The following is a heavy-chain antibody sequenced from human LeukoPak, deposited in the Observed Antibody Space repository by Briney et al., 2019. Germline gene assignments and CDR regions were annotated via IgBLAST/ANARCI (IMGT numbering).Heavy chain of an antibody. D-gene: IGHD6-19*01. CDR1: GFTFSSYA. CDR2: ISGSGGST. Sequence: GGSLRLSCAASGFTFSSYAMSWVRQAPGKGLEWVSDISGSGGSTYYADSVGGRFTISRDNSKNTLYLQMNSLRAEDTAGYYCAKDSPRLIAVARLTNRWGQGTLVTVSS. V-gene: IGHV3-23*01. J-gene: IGHJ4*02. CDR3: AKDSPRLIAVARLTNR.